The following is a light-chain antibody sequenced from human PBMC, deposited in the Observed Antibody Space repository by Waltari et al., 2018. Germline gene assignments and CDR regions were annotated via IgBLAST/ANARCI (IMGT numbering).Light chain of an antibody. CDR1: QTIFYVSNNKNY. CDR3: QQYYDTPLS. CDR2: WAS. Sequence: DIVMTQSPDSLAVSLGERATINCKSSQTIFYVSNNKNYLAWDQQKPRQPPRLLLYWASTRESGVPDRFSGSGSGTDFTLTISSLQAEDVAVYYYQQYYDTPLSFGGGTKVEIK. J-gene: IGKJ4*01. V-gene: IGKV4-1*01.